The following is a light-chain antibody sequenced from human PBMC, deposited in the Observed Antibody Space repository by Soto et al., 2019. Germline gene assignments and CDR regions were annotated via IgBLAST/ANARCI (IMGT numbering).Light chain of an antibody. CDR1: QSLLHSDGYNY. J-gene: IGKJ3*01. V-gene: IGKV2-28*01. Sequence: DIVMTQSPLYLPVTPGEPASISCRSSQSLLHSDGYNYLDWYLQKPGQSPQLLIYLGSNLASGVPDRFSGSGSGTDFTLKISRVEAEDVGVYYCMQALQTPLFTFGPGTKVDLK. CDR2: LGS. CDR3: MQALQTPLFT.